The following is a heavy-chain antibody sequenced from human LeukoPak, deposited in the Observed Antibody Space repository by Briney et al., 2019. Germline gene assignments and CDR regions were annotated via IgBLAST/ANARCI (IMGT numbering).Heavy chain of an antibody. V-gene: IGHV4-30-4*08. Sequence: TLSLTCTVSGGSISSGDYYWSWIRQPPGKGLEWIGYIYYSGSTYYNPSLKSRVTISVDSSKNQFSLKLSSVTAADTAVYYCARDDPPYWFDPWGQGTLVTVSS. D-gene: IGHD3-3*01. J-gene: IGHJ5*02. CDR2: IYYSGST. CDR1: GGSISSGDYY. CDR3: ARDDPPYWFDP.